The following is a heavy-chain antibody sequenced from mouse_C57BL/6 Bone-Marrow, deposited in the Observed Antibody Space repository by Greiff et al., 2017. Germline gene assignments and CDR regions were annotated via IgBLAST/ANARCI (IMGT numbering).Heavy chain of an antibody. CDR1: GFTFSSYA. Sequence: EVKVVESGGGLVKPGGSLKLSCAASGFTFSSYAMSWVRQTPEKRLEWVATISDGGSYTYYPDNVKGRFTIFRDNAKNNLYLQMSHLKSEDTAMYYCARVGDYWGQGTTLTVSS. V-gene: IGHV5-4*03. J-gene: IGHJ2*01. CDR2: ISDGGSYT. CDR3: ARVGDY.